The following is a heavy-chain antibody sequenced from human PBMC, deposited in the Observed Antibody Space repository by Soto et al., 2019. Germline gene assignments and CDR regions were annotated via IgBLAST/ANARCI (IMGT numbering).Heavy chain of an antibody. CDR1: GFTFSSYG. V-gene: IGHV3-30*18. Sequence: QVQLVESGGGVVQPGRSLRLSCAASGFTFSSYGMHWVRQAPGKGLEWVAVISYDGSNKYYADSVKGRFTISRDNSKNTLYLQMNSLRAEDTAVYCCAKSARYCSGGSCYRYGMDVWGQGTTVTVSS. CDR2: ISYDGSNK. CDR3: AKSARYCSGGSCYRYGMDV. D-gene: IGHD2-15*01. J-gene: IGHJ6*02.